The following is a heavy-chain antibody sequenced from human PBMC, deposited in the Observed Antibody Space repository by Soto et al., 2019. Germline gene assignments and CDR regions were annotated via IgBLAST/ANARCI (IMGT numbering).Heavy chain of an antibody. CDR2: LSWNSGSI. CDR1: GFTCDDYA. Sequence: EVQLVESGGGLVQPGRSLRLSCAASGFTCDDYAMNWVRQAPGKGLEWVSGLSWNSGSIGYADSVKGRFTISRDNAKNALYLQMNSLRAEDTALYYCAKYIHYDFWSGEKKNAFDIWGQGTMVTVSS. J-gene: IGHJ3*02. D-gene: IGHD3-3*01. CDR3: AKYIHYDFWSGEKKNAFDI. V-gene: IGHV3-9*01.